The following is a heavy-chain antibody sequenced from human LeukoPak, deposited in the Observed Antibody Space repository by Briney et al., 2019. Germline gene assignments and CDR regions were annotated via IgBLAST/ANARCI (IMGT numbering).Heavy chain of an antibody. CDR3: ARASWVSTADAVR. CDR1: GLIFSSFA. J-gene: IGHJ4*02. V-gene: IGHV3-23*01. D-gene: IGHD3-16*01. Sequence: PGGSLTLSCAASGLIFSSFAMSWVRQAPARGLEWLSSMKGTGETIYADSVRGRCTLFRDGSRNTVYLQLNNLRVEDTAVYYCARASWVSTADAVRWGQGTVVTVSS. CDR2: MKGTGET.